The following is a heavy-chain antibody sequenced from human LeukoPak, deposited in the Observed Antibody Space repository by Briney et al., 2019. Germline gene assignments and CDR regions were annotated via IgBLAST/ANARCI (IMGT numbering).Heavy chain of an antibody. CDR2: IIPIFGTA. CDR1: GGTFSSYA. CDR3: ARDRNVAGASVFDY. J-gene: IGHJ4*02. Sequence: SVKVSCKASGGTFSSYAISWVRQAPGQGLEWMGGIIPIFGTANYAQKFQGRVTITADKSTSTAYMELSSLRSEDTAVYYCARDRNVAGASVFDYWGQGTLVTVSS. D-gene: IGHD1-26*01. V-gene: IGHV1-69*06.